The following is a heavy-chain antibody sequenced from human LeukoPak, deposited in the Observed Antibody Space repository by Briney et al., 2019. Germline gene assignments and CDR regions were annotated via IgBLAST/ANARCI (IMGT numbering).Heavy chain of an antibody. J-gene: IGHJ6*03. CDR1: GFTFSTYS. D-gene: IGHD2-15*01. Sequence: PGGSLRLSCVASGFTFSTYSMNWVRQAPGKGLEWVSSISSGSNYMYYADSLKGRFTISRDNAKNSLYLQMNSPRADDTAVYYCARDGGSSGTGAYYMDVWGKGTTVTVSS. CDR3: ARDGGSSGTGAYYMDV. CDR2: ISSGSNYM. V-gene: IGHV3-21*01.